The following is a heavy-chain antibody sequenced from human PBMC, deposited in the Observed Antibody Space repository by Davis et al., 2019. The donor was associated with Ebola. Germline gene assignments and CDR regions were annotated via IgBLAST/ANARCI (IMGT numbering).Heavy chain of an antibody. CDR3: ARVRVTTERWLQSLGY. CDR2: MNPNSGNT. D-gene: IGHD5-24*01. V-gene: IGHV1-8*01. CDR1: GYTFTSYY. J-gene: IGHJ4*02. Sequence: ASVKVSCKASGYTFTSYYINWVRQATGQGPEWMGWMNPNSGNTGYAQKFQGRVTITRNTSISTAYMEMSSLRSEDTAVYYCARVRVTTERWLQSLGYWGEGNLVTVS.